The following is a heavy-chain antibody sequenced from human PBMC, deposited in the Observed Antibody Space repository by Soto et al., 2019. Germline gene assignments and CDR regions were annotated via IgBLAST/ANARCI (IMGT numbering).Heavy chain of an antibody. CDR3: ASRYCSSTSCYVVYYYYGMDV. J-gene: IGHJ6*02. V-gene: IGHV1-69*01. CDR1: GGTFSSYA. D-gene: IGHD2-2*01. CDR2: IIPIFGTA. Sequence: QVQLVQSGAEVKKPGSSVKVSCKASGGTFSSYAISWVRQAPGQGLEWMGGIIPIFGTANYAQKFQGRVTITADEYTSTAYMELSSLRSEDTAVYYCASRYCSSTSCYVVYYYYGMDVWGQGTTVTVSS.